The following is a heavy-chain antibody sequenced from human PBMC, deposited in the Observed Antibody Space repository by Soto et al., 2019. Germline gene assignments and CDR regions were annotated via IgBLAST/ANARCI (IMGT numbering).Heavy chain of an antibody. J-gene: IGHJ6*02. D-gene: IGHD3-10*01. CDR1: GFTFSDYY. CDR3: ARDLGPAWFGEEYSYYGMDV. Sequence: QVQLVESGGGLVKPGGSLRLSCAASGFTFSDYYMSWIRQAPGKGLEWVSYISSSSSYTNYADSVKGRFTISRDNAKKSLYLQMNSLRAEDTAVYYCARDLGPAWFGEEYSYYGMDVWGQGTTVTVSS. CDR2: ISSSSSYT. V-gene: IGHV3-11*05.